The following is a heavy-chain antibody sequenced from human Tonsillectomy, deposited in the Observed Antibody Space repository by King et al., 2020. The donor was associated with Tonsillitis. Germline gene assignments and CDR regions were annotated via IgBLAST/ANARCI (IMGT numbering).Heavy chain of an antibody. Sequence: VQLVESGGGLVQPGVSPKLSCAASGFTFSSYEMNWVRQAPGKGLEWVSYMTSSGSKIYYADSVKGRFTISRDNAKNTLSLQMNSLRAEDTAVYYCARENSSSGFHYYGMDVWGQGTTVTVSS. V-gene: IGHV3-48*03. CDR3: ARENSSSGFHYYGMDV. CDR2: MTSSGSKI. CDR1: GFTFSSYE. D-gene: IGHD3-22*01. J-gene: IGHJ6*02.